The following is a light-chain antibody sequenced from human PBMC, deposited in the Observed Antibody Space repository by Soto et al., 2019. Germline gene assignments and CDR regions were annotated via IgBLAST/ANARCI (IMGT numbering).Light chain of an antibody. J-gene: IGLJ3*02. CDR2: EVS. V-gene: IGLV2-14*01. Sequence: QSALTQPASVSGSPGQSITISCTGTSSDVGGYNYVSWYQQHPGKAPKFMIYEVSNRPSGVSNRFSGSKSGNTASLTISGLQAEDEADYYCSSHTTSNTWVFGAGTKLTVL. CDR1: SSDVGGYNY. CDR3: SSHTTSNTWV.